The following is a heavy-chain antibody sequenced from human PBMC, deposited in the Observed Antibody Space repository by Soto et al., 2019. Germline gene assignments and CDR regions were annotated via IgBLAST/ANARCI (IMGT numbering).Heavy chain of an antibody. D-gene: IGHD1-1*01. J-gene: IGHJ6*02. CDR1: GFTFSIYG. CDR2: ISYDGSNK. V-gene: IGHV3-30*18. CDR3: AKEALKLERRPSGGGGMDV. Sequence: SCAASGFTFSIYGMHWVRQAPGKGLEWVAVISYDGSNKYYADSVKGRFTISRDNSKNTLYLQMNSLRAEDTAVYYCAKEALKLERRPSGGGGMDVWGQGTTVTVSS.